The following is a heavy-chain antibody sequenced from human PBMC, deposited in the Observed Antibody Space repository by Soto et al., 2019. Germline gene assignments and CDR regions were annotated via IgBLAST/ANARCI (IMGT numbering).Heavy chain of an antibody. D-gene: IGHD3-3*01. CDR2: INTSGGST. Sequence: ASVKVSCEACGYTLHSNYMGWVRQAPGQGLEWMGIINTSGGSTDYAQKFQGRLTMTRDTSTNTVYMELSSLRSEDTAVYYCASLESTGYWGQGTKVPGSS. CDR1: GYTLHSNY. J-gene: IGHJ4*02. CDR3: ASLESTGY. V-gene: IGHV1-46*02.